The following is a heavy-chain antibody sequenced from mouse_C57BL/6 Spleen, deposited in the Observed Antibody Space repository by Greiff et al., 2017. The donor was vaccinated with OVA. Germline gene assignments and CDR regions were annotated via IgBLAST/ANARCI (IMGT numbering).Heavy chain of an antibody. V-gene: IGHV5-17*01. CDR1: GFTFSDYG. CDR2: ISSGSSTI. D-gene: IGHD2-5*01. CDR3: ARDYSNAMDY. Sequence: EVKVEESGGGLVKPGGSLKLSCAASGFTFSDYGMHWVRQAPEKGLEWVAYISSGSSTIYYADTVKGRFTISRDNAKNTLFLQMTSLRSEDTAMYYCARDYSNAMDYWGQGTSVTVSS. J-gene: IGHJ4*01.